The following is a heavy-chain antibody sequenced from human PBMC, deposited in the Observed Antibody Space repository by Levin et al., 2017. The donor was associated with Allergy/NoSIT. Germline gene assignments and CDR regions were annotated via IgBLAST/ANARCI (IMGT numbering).Heavy chain of an antibody. D-gene: IGHD3-10*01. J-gene: IGHJ4*02. V-gene: IGHV3-33*01. Sequence: PGESLKISCAASGFTFSSYGMHWVRQAPGKGLEWVAVIWYDGSNKYYADSVKGRFTISRDNSKNTLYLQMNSLRAEDTAVYYCARAVYGSGPSDYWGQGTLVTVSS. CDR2: IWYDGSNK. CDR1: GFTFSSYG. CDR3: ARAVYGSGPSDY.